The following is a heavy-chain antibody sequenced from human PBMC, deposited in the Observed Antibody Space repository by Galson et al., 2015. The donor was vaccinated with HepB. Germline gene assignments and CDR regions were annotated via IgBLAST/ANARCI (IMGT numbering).Heavy chain of an antibody. Sequence: SLRLSCAASGFTFGDYAMSWFRQAPGKGLEWVGFIRSKAYGGTTEYAASVKGRFTISRDDSKSIAYLQMNSLKTEDTAVYYCTRDLSYYDFWSGYYTRYYYYYYMDVWGKGTTVTVSS. V-gene: IGHV3-49*03. J-gene: IGHJ6*03. CDR3: TRDLSYYDFWSGYYTRYYYYYYMDV. CDR1: GFTFGDYA. D-gene: IGHD3-3*01. CDR2: IRSKAYGGTT.